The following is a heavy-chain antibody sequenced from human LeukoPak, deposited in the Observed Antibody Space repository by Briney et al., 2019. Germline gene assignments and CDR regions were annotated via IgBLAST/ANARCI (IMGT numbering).Heavy chain of an antibody. CDR2: ISAYNGNT. V-gene: IGHV1-18*01. D-gene: IGHD3-3*01. Sequence: ASVKVSCTASGDTFTSYGISWVRQAPGQGLEWMGWISAYNGNTNYAQKLQGRVTMTTDTSTSTAYLELRSLRSDDTAVYYCARDTPSVDFGVPRDYWGQGTLVTVSS. CDR1: GDTFTSYG. CDR3: ARDTPSVDFGVPRDY. J-gene: IGHJ4*02.